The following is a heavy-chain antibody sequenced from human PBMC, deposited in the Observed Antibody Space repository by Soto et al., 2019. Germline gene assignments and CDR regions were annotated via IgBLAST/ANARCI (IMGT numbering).Heavy chain of an antibody. CDR2: ISAYNGNT. CDR1: GYTFTSYG. Sequence: ASVKVSCKASGYTFTSYGISWVRQAPGQGLEWMGWISAYNGNTNYAQKLQGRVTMTTDTSTSTAYMELRSLRSDDTAVYYCAREIGYGSGSYHYYYYGMDVWGQGTKVTVSS. J-gene: IGHJ6*02. CDR3: AREIGYGSGSYHYYYYGMDV. V-gene: IGHV1-18*01. D-gene: IGHD3-10*01.